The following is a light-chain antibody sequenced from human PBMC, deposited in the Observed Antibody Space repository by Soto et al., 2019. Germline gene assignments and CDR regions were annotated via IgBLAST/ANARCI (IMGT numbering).Light chain of an antibody. Sequence: ETVLTQSPGTLSLSPGERATLSCRASQSVSSSYLAWYQQKPGQAPRLLIYDASSRATGIPDRFSGSGSGTDFTLTISRLEPEDFAVYYCQQYVGSPLSWTFGQGTKVEIK. J-gene: IGKJ1*01. V-gene: IGKV3-20*01. CDR1: QSVSSSY. CDR3: QQYVGSPLSWT. CDR2: DAS.